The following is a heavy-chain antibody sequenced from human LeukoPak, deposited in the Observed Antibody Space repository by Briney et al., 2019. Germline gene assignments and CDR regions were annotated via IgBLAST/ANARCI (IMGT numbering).Heavy chain of an antibody. J-gene: IGHJ3*02. CDR1: GFIFSRHG. CDR2: IWYDGNNK. D-gene: IGHD4-17*01. CDR3: AKEGDNYGDYVGASDI. Sequence: PGGSLRLSCAASGFIFSRHGMHWVRQAPGKGLEWVAVIWYDGNNKYYADSVKGRFTISRDNSKNTLYLQMNSLRAEDTAVYYCAKEGDNYGDYVGASDIWGQGTMVTVSS. V-gene: IGHV3-33*06.